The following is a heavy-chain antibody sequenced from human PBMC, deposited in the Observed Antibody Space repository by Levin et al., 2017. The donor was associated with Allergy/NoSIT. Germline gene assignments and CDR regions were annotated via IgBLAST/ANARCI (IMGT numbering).Heavy chain of an antibody. CDR2: IYASGST. D-gene: IGHD6-13*01. Sequence: SETLSLICTVSGGSVTAYYWSWIRQPAGKALEWIGRIYASGSTNYNPSLKTRVTMSVDTSKNHFSLNLTSVTAADTAIYYCARGRGSPAEFDYWGQGTLVTVSS. CDR3: ARGRGSPAEFDY. J-gene: IGHJ4*02. V-gene: IGHV4-4*07. CDR1: GGSVTAYY.